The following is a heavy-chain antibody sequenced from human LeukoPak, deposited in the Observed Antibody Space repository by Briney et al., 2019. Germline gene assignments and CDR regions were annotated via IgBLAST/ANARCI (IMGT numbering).Heavy chain of an antibody. V-gene: IGHV4-59*12. Sequence: PSETLSLTCTVSGGSISSYYWSWIRQPPGKGLEWIGYVYYSGSANYNPSLKSRVTMSVDTSKNQFSLKLSSVTAADTAVYYCARDGYSSSWYVEWGQGTLVTVSS. CDR3: ARDGYSSSWYVE. J-gene: IGHJ4*02. CDR1: GGSISSYY. CDR2: VYYSGSA. D-gene: IGHD6-13*01.